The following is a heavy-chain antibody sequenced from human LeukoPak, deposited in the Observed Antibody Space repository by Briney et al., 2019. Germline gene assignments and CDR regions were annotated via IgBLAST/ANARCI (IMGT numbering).Heavy chain of an antibody. CDR2: IRQDESER. CDR1: GFSFSSYW. J-gene: IGHJ4*02. V-gene: IGHV3-7*01. Sequence: PGGSLRLSCEASGFSFSSYWMTWVRQPPGKGPEWVANIRQDESERYSADSVKGRFTISRDNVKNSLYLQMNSLRAEDSAVYYCARDGPSIAADFDCWGQGTLVTVSS. CDR3: ARDGPSIAADFDC. D-gene: IGHD6-6*01.